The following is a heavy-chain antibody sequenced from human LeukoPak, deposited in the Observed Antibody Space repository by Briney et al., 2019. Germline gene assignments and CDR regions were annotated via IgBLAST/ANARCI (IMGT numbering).Heavy chain of an antibody. J-gene: IGHJ3*02. D-gene: IGHD6-19*01. CDR2: IYHSGST. V-gene: IGHV4-30-2*01. CDR3: ARGKAVAAPVFDAFDI. CDR1: GGSISSGGYY. Sequence: SETLSLTCTVSGGSISSGGYYWSWIRQPPGKGLEWIGYIYHSGSTYYNPSLKSRVTISVDRSKNQFSLKLSSVTAADTAVYYCARGKAVAAPVFDAFDIWGQGTMVTVSS.